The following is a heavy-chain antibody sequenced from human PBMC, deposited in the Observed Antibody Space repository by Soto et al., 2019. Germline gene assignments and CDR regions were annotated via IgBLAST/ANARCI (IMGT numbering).Heavy chain of an antibody. J-gene: IGHJ6*02. CDR3: ARGRGSGSSFYYYGMDV. V-gene: IGHV4-59*01. Sequence: LSLTCTVSDGATSGCAGNWNGLPPGPGLEWIGYIYYSGSTNYNPSLKSRVTISVDTSKNQFSLKLSSVTAADTAVYYCARGRGSGSSFYYYGMDVWGQGTTVTVSS. CDR2: IYYSGST. CDR1: DGATSGCA. D-gene: IGHD3-10*01.